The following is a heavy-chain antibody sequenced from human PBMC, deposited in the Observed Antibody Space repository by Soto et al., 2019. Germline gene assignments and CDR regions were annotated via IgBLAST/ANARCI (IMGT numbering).Heavy chain of an antibody. CDR2: IYYSGST. V-gene: IGHV4-39*01. CDR3: ARHELSGSGWRQINWFDP. J-gene: IGHJ5*02. CDR1: GGSISSSSYY. D-gene: IGHD6-19*01. Sequence: SETLSLTCTVSGGSISSSSYYWGWIRQPPGKGLEWIGSIYYSGSTYYNPSLKSRVTISVDTSKNQFSLKLSSVTAADTAVYYCARHELSGSGWRQINWFDPWGQGTLVTVSS.